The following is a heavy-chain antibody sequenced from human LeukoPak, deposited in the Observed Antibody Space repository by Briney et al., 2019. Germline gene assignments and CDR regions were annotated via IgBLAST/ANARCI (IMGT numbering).Heavy chain of an antibody. CDR3: ARSARYYYYMDV. CDR1: GYSFSAYY. CDR2: ISAYNGNT. Sequence: ASVKVSCKASGYSFSAYYIHWVRQAPGQGLEWMGWISAYNGNTNYAQKLQGRVTMTTDTSTSTAYMELRSLRSDDTAVYYCARSARYYYYMDVWGKGTTVTVSS. V-gene: IGHV1-18*04. J-gene: IGHJ6*03. D-gene: IGHD6-25*01.